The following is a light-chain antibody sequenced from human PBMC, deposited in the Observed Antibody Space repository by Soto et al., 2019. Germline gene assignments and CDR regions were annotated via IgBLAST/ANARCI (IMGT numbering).Light chain of an antibody. Sequence: TQGTLSLPPGASASLSCGASQTVSSYLAWYQQKPGHAPRLLIYEASTGTSGIPARFSGSGSGTDFTLTISSLQPDDFAAYYCQHHSNSPQTFGQGTKVDI. V-gene: IGKV3-11*01. CDR3: QHHSNSPQT. CDR2: EAS. CDR1: QTVSSY. J-gene: IGKJ1*01.